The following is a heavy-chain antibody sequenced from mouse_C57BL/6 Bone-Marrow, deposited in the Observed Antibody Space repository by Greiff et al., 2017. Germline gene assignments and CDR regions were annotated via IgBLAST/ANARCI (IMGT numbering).Heavy chain of an antibody. J-gene: IGHJ2*01. CDR3: ARRKGNCDFDY. D-gene: IGHD4-1*01. CDR1: GYTFTDYN. V-gene: IGHV1-18*01. Sequence: EVQLQQSGPELVKPGASVKIPCKASGYTFTDYNMDWVKQSHGKSLEWIGDINPNNGGTIYNQKFKGKATLTVDKSSITAYMELRSLTSEDTAVYYCARRKGNCDFDYWGQGTTLTVSS. CDR2: INPNNGGT.